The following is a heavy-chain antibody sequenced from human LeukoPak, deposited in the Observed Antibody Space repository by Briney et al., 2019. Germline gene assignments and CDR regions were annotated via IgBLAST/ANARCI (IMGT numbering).Heavy chain of an antibody. D-gene: IGHD2-2*01. Sequence: GASVKVSCKASGYTFTGYYMHWVRQAPGQGLEWMGWINPNSGGTNYAQKFQGRVTMTRDTSISTAYMELSRLRPDDTAVYYCARDSLYCSSTSCYLSNWYDPWGQGTLVTVSS. CDR3: ARDSLYCSSTSCYLSNWYDP. CDR1: GYTFTGYY. V-gene: IGHV1-2*02. J-gene: IGHJ5*02. CDR2: INPNSGGT.